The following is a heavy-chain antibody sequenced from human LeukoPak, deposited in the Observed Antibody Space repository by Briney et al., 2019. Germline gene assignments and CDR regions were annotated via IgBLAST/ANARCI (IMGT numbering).Heavy chain of an antibody. D-gene: IGHD3-10*01. Sequence: SSETLSLTCAVYGGSLRGHYWSWIRQPPGKGLEWIGEINHSGSTNYNPSPKSRVTISVDTSKNQFSLKLNSVTAADTAVYNCARGRRGTMVRGVNYDYGMDVWGQGTTVTVSS. CDR2: INHSGST. V-gene: IGHV4-34*01. CDR3: ARGRRGTMVRGVNYDYGMDV. J-gene: IGHJ6*02. CDR1: GGSLRGHY.